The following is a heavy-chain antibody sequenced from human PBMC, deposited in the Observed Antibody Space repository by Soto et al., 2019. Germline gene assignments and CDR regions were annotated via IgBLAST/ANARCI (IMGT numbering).Heavy chain of an antibody. V-gene: IGHV2-5*01. CDR1: GFSLNTGGVG. D-gene: IGHD4-4*01. J-gene: IGHJ4*02. CDR2: IYWNDDK. Sequence: GSGPTLVNPTQTLTLTCTFSGFSLNTGGVGVGWIRQPPGKALEWLALIYWNDDKRYSPSLKSRLTITKDTSKTQVVLTMTNMDPVDTATYYCAHIDYGTYPPDFWGQGTLVTVSS. CDR3: AHIDYGTYPPDF.